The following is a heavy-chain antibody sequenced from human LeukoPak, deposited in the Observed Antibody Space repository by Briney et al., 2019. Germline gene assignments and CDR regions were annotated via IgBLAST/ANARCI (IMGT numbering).Heavy chain of an antibody. Sequence: PSETLSLTCTVSGGSISSSSYYWGWIRQPPGKGLEWIGSIYYSGSTYYNPSLKSRVTISVDTSKNQFSLKLSSVTAADTAVYYCARVRWLQRVPHYYFDYWGQGTLVTVSS. CDR3: ARVRWLQRVPHYYFDY. J-gene: IGHJ4*02. CDR2: IYYSGST. V-gene: IGHV4-39*07. D-gene: IGHD5-24*01. CDR1: GGSISSSSYY.